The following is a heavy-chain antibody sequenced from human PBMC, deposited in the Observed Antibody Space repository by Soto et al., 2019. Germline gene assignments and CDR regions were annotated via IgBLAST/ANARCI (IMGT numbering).Heavy chain of an antibody. CDR2: IYPGDSDT. J-gene: IGHJ4*02. Sequence: GESLKISCNASKYSFTNYCIGLVRQMPGKGLEWMGIIYPGDSDTRYTPSFQGQVTISVDKSINTAYLQWSSLKASDTAMYYCARHLYDYLDSWGQGTLVTVSS. D-gene: IGHD3-16*01. V-gene: IGHV5-51*01. CDR3: ARHLYDYLDS. CDR1: KYSFTNYC.